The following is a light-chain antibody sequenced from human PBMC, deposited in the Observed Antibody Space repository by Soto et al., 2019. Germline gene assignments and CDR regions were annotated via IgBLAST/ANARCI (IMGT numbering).Light chain of an antibody. J-gene: IGKJ4*01. CDR3: QQYDNLPRT. Sequence: DIQMTQSPSSLSASVGDRVTITCQASQDISTYLNWYQQKPGKAPKLLIYDASNLETGVASRFSGSGSGTDFTFTISNLQPEDIATYYCQQYDNLPRTFGGGTKVDIK. CDR2: DAS. V-gene: IGKV1-33*01. CDR1: QDISTY.